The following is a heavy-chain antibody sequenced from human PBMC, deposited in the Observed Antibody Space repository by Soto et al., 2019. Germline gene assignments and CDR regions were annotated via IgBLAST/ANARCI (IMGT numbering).Heavy chain of an antibody. V-gene: IGHV3-30*18. Sequence: QVQLVESGGGVVQPGRSLRLSCAASGFTFSSYGMHWVRQAPGKGLEWVAVISYDGSNKYYADSVKGRFTISRDNSKNTLYLQMNSLRAEDRAVYYFANVISATPDFDSWGQGTLVTVSS. J-gene: IGHJ4*02. CDR3: ANVISATPDFDS. CDR2: ISYDGSNK. CDR1: GFTFSSYG.